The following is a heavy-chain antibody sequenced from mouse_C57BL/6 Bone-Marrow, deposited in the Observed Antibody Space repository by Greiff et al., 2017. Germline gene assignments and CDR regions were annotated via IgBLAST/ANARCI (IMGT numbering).Heavy chain of an antibody. CDR1: GYTFTGYW. CDR3: ASGEKFYYYPLGFAY. V-gene: IGHV1-9*01. Sequence: QVQLQQSGAELMQPGASVKLSCKATGYTFTGYWIEWVKQRPGHGLEWLGELLPGSGSTNYNEKFTGKATFTADTSSNTAYMQLSSLTTEDSAIYDCASGEKFYYYPLGFAYWGQGTLVTGSA. D-gene: IGHD1-1*01. CDR2: LLPGSGST. J-gene: IGHJ3*01.